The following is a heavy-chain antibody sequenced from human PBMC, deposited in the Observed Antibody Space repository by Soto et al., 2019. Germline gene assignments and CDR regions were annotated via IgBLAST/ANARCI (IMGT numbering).Heavy chain of an antibody. J-gene: IGHJ4*02. CDR1: GYTFTSYG. CDR2: ISAYNGNT. D-gene: IGHD3-22*01. Sequence: ASVKVSCKASGYTFTSYGISWVRQAPGQGLEWMGWISAYNGNTNYAQKLQGRVTMTTDTSTSTAYMELRSLRSDDTAVYYCARDVYYYDSSGYHRFDYWGQGTLVTV. CDR3: ARDVYYYDSSGYHRFDY. V-gene: IGHV1-18*01.